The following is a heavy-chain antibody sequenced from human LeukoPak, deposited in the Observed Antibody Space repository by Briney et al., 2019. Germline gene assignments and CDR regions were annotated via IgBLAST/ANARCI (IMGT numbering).Heavy chain of an antibody. CDR2: IGGSGGGT. CDR3: AKISGSGSSHSDS. CDR1: GFTFSSFV. D-gene: IGHD3-10*01. J-gene: IGHJ4*02. V-gene: IGHV3-23*01. Sequence: PGGSLRLSCAASGFTFSSFVMNWVRQAPGKGLEWDSSIGGSGGGTYYADSVKGRFTISRDNSKNTLYLLMNTLRGDDTAVYYCAKISGSGSSHSDSWGQGTLVTVSS.